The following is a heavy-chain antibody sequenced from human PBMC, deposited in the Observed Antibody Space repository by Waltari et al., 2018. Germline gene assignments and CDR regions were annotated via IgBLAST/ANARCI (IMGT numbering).Heavy chain of an antibody. Sequence: QVQVVQSGAEVKKPGASVTVSCKVSGYTLAGFSIHCVRRVRGKGLEWMGRLDPKDGHAVHVQNFQGRVTMTEDSSTDTAYMELSSLRPEDTALYYCHLTGRNIVVMAATSPSFYSYIDVWGRGTTVTVSS. CDR3: HLTGRNIVVMAATSPSFYSYIDV. CDR1: GYTLAGFS. J-gene: IGHJ6*03. V-gene: IGHV1-24*01. CDR2: LDPKDGHA. D-gene: IGHD2-15*01.